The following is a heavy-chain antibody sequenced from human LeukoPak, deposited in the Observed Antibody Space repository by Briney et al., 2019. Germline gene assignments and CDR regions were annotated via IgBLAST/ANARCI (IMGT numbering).Heavy chain of an antibody. CDR1: GYTFTGYY. Sequence: ASVKVSCKASGYTFTGYYMHWVRQAPGQGLEWMGWINPNSGGTNYAQKFQGRVTMTRDTSISTAYMALSRLRPDDTAIYYCAREGATPRPNNSFDLWGQGTRVTVSS. J-gene: IGHJ3*01. CDR2: INPNSGGT. V-gene: IGHV1-2*02. CDR3: AREGATPRPNNSFDL. D-gene: IGHD1-26*01.